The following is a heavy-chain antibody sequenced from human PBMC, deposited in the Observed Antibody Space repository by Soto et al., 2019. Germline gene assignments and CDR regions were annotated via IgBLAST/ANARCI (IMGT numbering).Heavy chain of an antibody. J-gene: IGHJ4*02. CDR1: RFTSGYHA. V-gene: IGHV3-23*01. Sequence: GGSLRLSCAASRFTSGYHAMNWVRQAPGKGLEWVSTISSNGENTHYADSVKGRFIISSDNSSNTVALQMNSLRVEDTAIYYCAKSAGEGDFDYWGQGTLVTVSS. D-gene: IGHD2-21*01. CDR2: ISSNGENT. CDR3: AKSAGEGDFDY.